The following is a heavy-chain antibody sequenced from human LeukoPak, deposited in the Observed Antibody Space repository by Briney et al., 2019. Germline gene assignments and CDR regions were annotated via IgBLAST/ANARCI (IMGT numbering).Heavy chain of an antibody. V-gene: IGHV1-18*04. CDR1: GYTFTSYG. J-gene: IGHJ4*02. CDR2: ISAYNGNT. D-gene: IGHD2-2*01. Sequence: ASVKVSCKASGYTFTSYGISWVRQAPGQGLEWMGWISAYNGNTNYAQKLQGRVTMTTDTSTSTAYMELRSLRSDDTAVYYCARDGKGKYCSSTSCPRLNYWGQGTLVTVSS. CDR3: ARDGKGKYCSSTSCPRLNY.